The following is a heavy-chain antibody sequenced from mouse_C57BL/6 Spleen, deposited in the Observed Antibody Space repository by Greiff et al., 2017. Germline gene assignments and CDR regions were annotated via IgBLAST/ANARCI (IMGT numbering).Heavy chain of an antibody. V-gene: IGHV3-6*01. CDR3: ARRNWDDWYFDV. J-gene: IGHJ1*03. CDR2: ISYDGSN. CDR1: GYSITSGYY. D-gene: IGHD4-1*01. Sequence: EVQLQQSGPGLVKPSQSLSLTCSVTGYSITSGYYWNWIRQFPGNKLEWMGYISYDGSNNYNPSLKNRISITRDTSKNQFFLKLNSVTTEDTATCYCARRNWDDWYFDVWGTGTTVTVSS.